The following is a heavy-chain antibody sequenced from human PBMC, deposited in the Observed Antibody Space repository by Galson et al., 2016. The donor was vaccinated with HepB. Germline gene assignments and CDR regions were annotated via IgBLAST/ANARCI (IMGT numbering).Heavy chain of an antibody. Sequence: SLRLSCAASGFSFSDYYMSWIRQAPGKGLEWISYISSRSGIHYADSVKGRFTISSDNAKNSLFLQMNSLRDEDTAVYYCARDGDWAFDFGGQGTLVTVSS. D-gene: IGHD3-9*01. CDR1: GFSFSDYY. J-gene: IGHJ4*02. V-gene: IGHV3-11*04. CDR3: ARDGDWAFDF. CDR2: ISSRSGI.